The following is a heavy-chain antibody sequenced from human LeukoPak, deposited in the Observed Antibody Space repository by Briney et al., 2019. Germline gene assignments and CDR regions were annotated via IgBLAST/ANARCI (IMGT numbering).Heavy chain of an antibody. Sequence: GGSLRLSCAASGFTFSSYSMNWVRQAPGKGLEWISFISTSSIYIYYADSVKGRFTISRDNARNSLYLQMNSLRAEDTAVYYCARGEWSSSPFDYWGQGTLVTVSS. V-gene: IGHV3-21*01. D-gene: IGHD6-6*01. CDR3: ARGEWSSSPFDY. J-gene: IGHJ4*02. CDR2: ISTSSIYI. CDR1: GFTFSSYS.